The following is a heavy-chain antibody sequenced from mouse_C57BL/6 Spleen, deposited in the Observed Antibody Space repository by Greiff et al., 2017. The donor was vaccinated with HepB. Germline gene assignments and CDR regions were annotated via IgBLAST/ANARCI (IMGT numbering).Heavy chain of an antibody. Sequence: DVKLVESGGGLVKPGGSLKLSCAASGFTFSDYGMHWVRQAPEKGLEWVAYISSGSSTIYYEDTVKGRFTIARDNAKNTLFLQMTSLRSEDTAMYYCARRDEDFDYWGQGTTLTVSS. J-gene: IGHJ2*01. CDR3: ARRDEDFDY. CDR2: ISSGSSTI. V-gene: IGHV5-17*01. CDR1: GFTFSDYG.